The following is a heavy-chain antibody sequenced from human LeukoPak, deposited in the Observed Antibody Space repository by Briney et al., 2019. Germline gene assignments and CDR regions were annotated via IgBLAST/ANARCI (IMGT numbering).Heavy chain of an antibody. D-gene: IGHD3-22*01. V-gene: IGHV3-66*01. J-gene: IGHJ4*02. CDR2: IYTAGNT. Sequence: GGSLRLSCAASGFIVSHKYMAWVRQAPGKGLEWLSIIYTAGNTVYAESVKGRFIISRDNSRNTVHLQMNSLRDDDTAVYYCARGQIDLLRNYFDSWGPGTLVAVSS. CDR1: GFIVSHKY. CDR3: ARGQIDLLRNYFDS.